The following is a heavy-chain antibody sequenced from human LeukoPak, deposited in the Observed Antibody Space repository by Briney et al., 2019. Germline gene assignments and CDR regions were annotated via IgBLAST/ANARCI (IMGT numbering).Heavy chain of an antibody. Sequence: SETLSLTCTVSGGSISSYYWSWIRQPPGKGLEWIAYIYYSGRTNYNPSLKSRVTMFEDKSKNQFSLRLYSVTVADTAVYYCARHFAYSSSSYFDYWGQGSLVTVSS. CDR2: IYYSGRT. V-gene: IGHV4-59*08. D-gene: IGHD6-6*01. CDR1: GGSISSYY. CDR3: ARHFAYSSSSYFDY. J-gene: IGHJ4*02.